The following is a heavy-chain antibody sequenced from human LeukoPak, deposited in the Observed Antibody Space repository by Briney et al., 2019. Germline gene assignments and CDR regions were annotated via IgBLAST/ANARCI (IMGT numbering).Heavy chain of an antibody. Sequence: ASVKVSCKASGYTFTGYYMHWVRQAPGQGLEWMGRINPNSGGTNYAQKFQGRVTMTRDTSISTAYMELSRLRSDDTAVYYCARVDSSGWNLNWFDPWGQGTLVTVSS. J-gene: IGHJ5*02. CDR2: INPNSGGT. D-gene: IGHD6-19*01. CDR1: GYTFTGYY. V-gene: IGHV1-2*06. CDR3: ARVDSSGWNLNWFDP.